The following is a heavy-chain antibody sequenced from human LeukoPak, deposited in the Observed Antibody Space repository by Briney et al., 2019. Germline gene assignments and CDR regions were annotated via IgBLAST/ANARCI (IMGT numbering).Heavy chain of an antibody. CDR3: AGIHQYSSGRHAFDI. CDR2: IYTSGST. J-gene: IGHJ3*02. D-gene: IGHD6-19*01. V-gene: IGHV4-4*07. CDR1: GGSISSYY. Sequence: PSETLSLTCTVSGGSISSYYWSWTRQAAGKGLEWIGRIYTSGSTNYNPSLKSRVTMSVDTSKNQFSLKLSSVTAADTAVYYCAGIHQYSSGRHAFDIWGQGTMVTVSS.